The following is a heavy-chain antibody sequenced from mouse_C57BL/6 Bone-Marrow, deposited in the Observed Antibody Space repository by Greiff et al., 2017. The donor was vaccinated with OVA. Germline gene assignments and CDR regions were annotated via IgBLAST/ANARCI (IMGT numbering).Heavy chain of an antibody. CDR1: GFTFSDSG. CDR3: ARLGDYAMDY. CDR2: ISSGSSTI. J-gene: IGHJ4*01. V-gene: IGHV5-17*01. Sequence: EVQLVESGGGLVKPGGSLKLSCAASGFTFSDSGMHWVRQAPEKGLEWVAYISSGSSTIYYADTVKGRFTISRDNAKNTLFLQMTSLRSEDTAMYYCARLGDYAMDYWGQGTSVTVSS. D-gene: IGHD4-1*01.